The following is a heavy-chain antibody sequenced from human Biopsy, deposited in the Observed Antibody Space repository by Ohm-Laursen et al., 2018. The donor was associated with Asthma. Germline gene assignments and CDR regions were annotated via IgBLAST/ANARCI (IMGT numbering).Heavy chain of an antibody. Sequence: LSLTCAASGFTLTTYAIHWVRQAPGKGLEWVAVILYDGSTKYSADSVKGRFIVSRDISKNILSLQMNSLRPEDTAVYYCARDVVWFREVGGMDVWGQGTTVTVSS. V-gene: IGHV3-30*03. D-gene: IGHD3-10*01. CDR1: GFTLTTYA. J-gene: IGHJ6*02. CDR3: ARDVVWFREVGGMDV. CDR2: ILYDGSTK.